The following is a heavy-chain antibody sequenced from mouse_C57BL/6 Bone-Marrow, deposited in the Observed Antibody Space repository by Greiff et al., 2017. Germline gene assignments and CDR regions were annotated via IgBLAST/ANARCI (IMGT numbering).Heavy chain of an antibody. Sequence: EVQLVESGGGLVKPGGSLKLSCAASGFTFSSYAMSWVRQTPEKRLEWVATISSGGSYTYYPDSVKGRFTISRDNAKNTLYLQMSSLKSEDTAMYYCARAYYYGSWFAYWGQGTLVTVSA. D-gene: IGHD1-1*01. CDR1: GFTFSSYA. CDR2: ISSGGSYT. V-gene: IGHV5-6*01. J-gene: IGHJ3*01. CDR3: ARAYYYGSWFAY.